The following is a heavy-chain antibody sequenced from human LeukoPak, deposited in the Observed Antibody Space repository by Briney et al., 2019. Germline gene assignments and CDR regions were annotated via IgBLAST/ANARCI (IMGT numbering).Heavy chain of an antibody. CDR1: GGSISSSNW. CDR2: IYHSGST. V-gene: IGHV4-4*02. Sequence: SETLSLTCAVSGGSISSSNWWSWVRQPPGKGLEWIGYIYHSGSTYYNPSLKSRVTISVDRSKNQFSLKLSSVTAADTAVYYCARKGRGFLEWSNWYFDLWGRGTLVTVSS. J-gene: IGHJ2*01. CDR3: ARKGRGFLEWSNWYFDL. D-gene: IGHD3-3*01.